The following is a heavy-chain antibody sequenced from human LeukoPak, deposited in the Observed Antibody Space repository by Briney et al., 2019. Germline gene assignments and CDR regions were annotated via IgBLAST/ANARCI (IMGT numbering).Heavy chain of an antibody. J-gene: IGHJ3*02. Sequence: QSGGSLRLSCAASGFTFSSYAMYWVRQAPGRGLEWVAVISYDGSNKYYADSVKGRFTISRDNAKNSLYLQMNSLRAEDTALYYCAKDKSRVPRAFDIWGQGTMVTVSS. V-gene: IGHV3-30-3*01. CDR1: GFTFSSYA. D-gene: IGHD2-2*01. CDR2: ISYDGSNK. CDR3: AKDKSRVPRAFDI.